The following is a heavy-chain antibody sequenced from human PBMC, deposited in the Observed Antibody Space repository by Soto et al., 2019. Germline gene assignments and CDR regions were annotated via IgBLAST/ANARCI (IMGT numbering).Heavy chain of an antibody. D-gene: IGHD3-22*01. CDR1: GFSLSTSGVG. CDR2: IYWYDDK. CDR3: AHIYDSSGYSPY. Sequence: QITLKESGPTLVKPTQTLTLTCTFSGFSLSTSGVGVGWIRQPPGKALQWLDLIYWYDDKRYSPSLKSRLTITKDTSKNQVVLTMTNMDPVDTATYYCAHIYDSSGYSPYWGQGTLVTVSS. J-gene: IGHJ4*02. V-gene: IGHV2-5*01.